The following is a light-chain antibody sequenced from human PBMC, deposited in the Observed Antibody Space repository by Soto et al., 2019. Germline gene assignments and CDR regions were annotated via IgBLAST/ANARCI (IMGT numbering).Light chain of an antibody. Sequence: DIQMTQSPSYLSASVGDRVTITCRASQYISDFLNWYQQKPGKAPVILIYAASTLQRGVPSRFNGGGSETNFTLIISSLQPEDFATYYCQQSYTTPLTFGGGTKVDIK. J-gene: IGKJ4*01. CDR1: QYISDF. CDR3: QQSYTTPLT. CDR2: AAS. V-gene: IGKV1-39*01.